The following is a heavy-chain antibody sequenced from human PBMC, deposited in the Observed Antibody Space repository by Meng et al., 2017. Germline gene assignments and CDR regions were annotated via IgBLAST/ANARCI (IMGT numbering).Heavy chain of an antibody. D-gene: IGHD3-10*01. J-gene: IGHJ4*02. V-gene: IGHV3-23*01. Sequence: GESLKISCAASGFTFSSYAMSWVRQAPGKGLEWVSAISGSGGSTYYTDSAKGRFTTSRDNSKNTLYLQMNSLRAEDTAVYYCAKDRRFTMVRGVIISEEDYWGQGTLVTVSS. CDR3: AKDRRFTMVRGVIISEEDY. CDR1: GFTFSSYA. CDR2: ISGSGGST.